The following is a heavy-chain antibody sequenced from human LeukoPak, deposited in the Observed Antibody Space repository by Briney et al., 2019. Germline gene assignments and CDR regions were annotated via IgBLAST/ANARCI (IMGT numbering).Heavy chain of an antibody. CDR3: AREVSGDYVFPYGMDV. Sequence: SETLSLTCTVSGGSISSYYWSWIRQPPGKGLEWIGYIYYSGSTNYNPSLKSRVTISVDTSKNQFSLKLSSVTAADTAVYCCAREVSGDYVFPYGMDVWGQGTTVTVSS. J-gene: IGHJ6*02. V-gene: IGHV4-59*12. CDR1: GGSISSYY. CDR2: IYYSGST. D-gene: IGHD4-17*01.